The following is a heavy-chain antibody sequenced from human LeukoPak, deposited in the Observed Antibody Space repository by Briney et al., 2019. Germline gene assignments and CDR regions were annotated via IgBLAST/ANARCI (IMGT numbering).Heavy chain of an antibody. CDR1: GLTFSSYG. CDR2: IWYDGSNK. Sequence: PGRSLRLSCAASGLTFSSYGMHWVRQAPGKGLEWVAVIWYDGSNKYYADSVKGRFTISRDNSKNTLYLQMNRLRAEDTAVYYCARGDRGAMVHESIDYWGQGTLVTVSS. CDR3: ARGDRGAMVHESIDY. V-gene: IGHV3-33*01. J-gene: IGHJ4*02. D-gene: IGHD5-18*01.